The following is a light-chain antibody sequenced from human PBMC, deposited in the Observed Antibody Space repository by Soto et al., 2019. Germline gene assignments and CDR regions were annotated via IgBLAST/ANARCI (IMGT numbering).Light chain of an antibody. CDR2: WAS. J-gene: IGKJ4*01. CDR1: QSVLSSSNNKKY. CDR3: QQYYNAPLT. V-gene: IGKV4-1*01. Sequence: DIVMTQSPDSLAVSLGERATINCKSSQSVLSSSNNKKYLAWYQQKPGQPPKLLIHWASTLKSGVPDRFSGSGSGTDFTLTINSLQAEDAAVYYCQQYYNAPLTFGGWNKVEIQ.